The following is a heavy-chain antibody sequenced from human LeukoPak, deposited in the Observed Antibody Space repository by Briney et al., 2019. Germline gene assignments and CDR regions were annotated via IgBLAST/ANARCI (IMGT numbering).Heavy chain of an antibody. D-gene: IGHD6-13*01. CDR1: GFIFSSYS. CDR3: AKAASSSWPSYYYGMDV. CDR2: ITGSGGNT. J-gene: IGHJ6*02. Sequence: GSLRLSCAASGFIFSSYSMSWVRQAPGKGLEWVSVITGSGGNTYYADSVKGRFTISKDNSKNTVYLQMSSLRVDDTAVYYCAKAASSSWPSYYYGMDVWGQGTTVIVSS. V-gene: IGHV3-23*01.